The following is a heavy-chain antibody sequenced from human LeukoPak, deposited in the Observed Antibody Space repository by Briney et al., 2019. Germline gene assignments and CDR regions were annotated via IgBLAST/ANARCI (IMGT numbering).Heavy chain of an antibody. CDR2: ISYDGSNK. Sequence: GGSLRLSCAASGFTFSSYAMHWVRQAPGKGLEWVAAISYDGSNKYYADSVKGRFTISRDNSKNTLYLQMNSLRAEDTAVYYCARGSQIVVVPAAMNYWGQGTLVTVSS. V-gene: IGHV3-30-3*01. J-gene: IGHJ4*02. D-gene: IGHD2-2*01. CDR3: ARGSQIVVVPAAMNY. CDR1: GFTFSSYA.